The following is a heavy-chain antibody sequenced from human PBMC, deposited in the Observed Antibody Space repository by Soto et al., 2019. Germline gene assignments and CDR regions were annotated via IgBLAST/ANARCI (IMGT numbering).Heavy chain of an antibody. J-gene: IGHJ4*02. CDR2: IGGSGGST. D-gene: IGHD3-22*01. Sequence: GGSLRLSCAASGFTFSNYAMSWVRQAPGKGLEWVSAIGGSGGSTYYADSVKGRFAISRDNSENTLYLQMNSLRAEDTAVYYCAKGVVVTTAAFDHWGQGTLVTVSS. V-gene: IGHV3-23*01. CDR3: AKGVVVTTAAFDH. CDR1: GFTFSNYA.